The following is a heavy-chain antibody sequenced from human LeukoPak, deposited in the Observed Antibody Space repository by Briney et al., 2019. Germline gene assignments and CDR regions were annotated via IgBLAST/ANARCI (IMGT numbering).Heavy chain of an antibody. Sequence: GGSLRLSCAASGFTFSSYWMHWVRQATGKGLEWVSAIGTAGDTYYPGSVKGRFTISRENAKNSLYLQMNSLRAGDTAVYYCARGTRDSPYYYYGMDVWGQGTTVTVSS. CDR3: ARGTRDSPYYYYGMDV. CDR2: IGTAGDT. D-gene: IGHD2-21*02. V-gene: IGHV3-13*01. J-gene: IGHJ6*02. CDR1: GFTFSSYW.